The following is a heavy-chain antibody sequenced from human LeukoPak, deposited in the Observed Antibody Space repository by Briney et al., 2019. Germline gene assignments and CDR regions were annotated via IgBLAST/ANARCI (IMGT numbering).Heavy chain of an antibody. CDR2: INSDGSST. CDR1: GFAFSSYW. Sequence: GGSLRLSYAASGFAFSSYWMHWVRQAPGKGLVWVSRINSDGSSTSYADSVKGRFTISRDNAKNTLYLQMNSLRAEDTAVYYCARDIIVGATTTNVAFDIWGQGTMVTVSS. D-gene: IGHD1-26*01. V-gene: IGHV3-74*01. J-gene: IGHJ3*02. CDR3: ARDIIVGATTTNVAFDI.